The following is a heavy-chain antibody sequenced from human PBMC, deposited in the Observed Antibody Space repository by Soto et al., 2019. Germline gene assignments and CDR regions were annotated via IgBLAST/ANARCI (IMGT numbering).Heavy chain of an antibody. V-gene: IGHV4-39*01. D-gene: IGHD3-22*01. CDR2: IYYSGST. J-gene: IGHJ3*02. CDR1: GGSISSSSYY. CDR3: ASEKPQTRYDSSGYTYRRDAFDI. Sequence: PSETLSLTCTVSGGSISSSSYYWGWIRQPPGKGLEWIGSIYYSGSTYYNPSLKSRVTISVDTSKNQFSLKLSSVTAADTAVYYCASEKPQTRYDSSGYTYRRDAFDIWGQGTMVTVSS.